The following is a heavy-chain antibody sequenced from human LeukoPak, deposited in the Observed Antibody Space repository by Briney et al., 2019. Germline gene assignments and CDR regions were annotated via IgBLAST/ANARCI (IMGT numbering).Heavy chain of an antibody. CDR3: ARDAAMAGFDY. Sequence: PGGSLRLSCAASGFTFSSYEMNWVRQAPGKGLEWVSYISSSGSTIYYADSVKGRFTISRDNAKNPLHLQMNSLRAEDTAVYYCARDAAMAGFDYWGQGTLVTVSS. CDR2: ISSSGSTI. D-gene: IGHD5-18*01. V-gene: IGHV3-48*03. J-gene: IGHJ4*02. CDR1: GFTFSSYE.